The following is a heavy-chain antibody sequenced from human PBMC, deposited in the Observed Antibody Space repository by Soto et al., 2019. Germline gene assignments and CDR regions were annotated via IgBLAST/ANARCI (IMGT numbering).Heavy chain of an antibody. V-gene: IGHV1-24*01. D-gene: IGHD6-13*01. Sequence: ASVKVSCKVSGYTLTELSMHWVRQAPGKGLEWMGGFDPEDGETIYAQKFQGRVTMTEDTSTDTAYMELSSLGSEDTAVYYCATSPLGPDSSSPNWFDPWGQGTLVTVSS. CDR3: ATSPLGPDSSSPNWFDP. CDR1: GYTLTELS. J-gene: IGHJ5*02. CDR2: FDPEDGET.